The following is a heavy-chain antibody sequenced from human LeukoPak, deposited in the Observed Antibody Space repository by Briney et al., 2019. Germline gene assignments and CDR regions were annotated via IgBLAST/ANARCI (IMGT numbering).Heavy chain of an antibody. CDR1: GGSISSGGYY. CDR2: IYYSGST. D-gene: IGHD3-10*01. Sequence: PSETLSLTCTVSGGSISSGGYYWSWIRQHPGKGLEWIGYIYYSGSTYYNPSLKSRVTISVDTSKNQFSLKLSSVTAADTAVYYCARGPVSINWFDPWGQGTPVTVSS. V-gene: IGHV4-31*03. CDR3: ARGPVSINWFDP. J-gene: IGHJ5*02.